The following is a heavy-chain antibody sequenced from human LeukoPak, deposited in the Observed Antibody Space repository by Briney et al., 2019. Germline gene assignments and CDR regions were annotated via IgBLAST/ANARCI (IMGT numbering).Heavy chain of an antibody. D-gene: IGHD6-19*01. CDR3: AKPASVAVAYIPFDY. J-gene: IGHJ4*02. Sequence: GGSLRLSCAASGFTFSRYAMSWVRQAPGKGLGWVSAISGSGGSTYYADSVKGRFTISRDNSKNTLYLQMNSLRAEDTAVYYCAKPASVAVAYIPFDYWGQGTLVTVSS. CDR1: GFTFSRYA. CDR2: ISGSGGST. V-gene: IGHV3-23*01.